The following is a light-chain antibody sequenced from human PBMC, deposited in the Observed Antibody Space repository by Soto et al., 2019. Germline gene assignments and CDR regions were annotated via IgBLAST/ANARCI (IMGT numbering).Light chain of an antibody. J-gene: IGKJ2*01. V-gene: IGKV4-1*01. CDR2: WAS. Sequence: IVMIQSPESLAVSLGERATFNCKSSQSLLYTSDNRNYLAWYQKKPGQPPKFLMHWASTREPGVPDRFSGSGSGTDFTLTISSVQAEDVAVYYCQQYYSLYTFGQGTRLEI. CDR1: QSLLYTSDNRNY. CDR3: QQYYSLYT.